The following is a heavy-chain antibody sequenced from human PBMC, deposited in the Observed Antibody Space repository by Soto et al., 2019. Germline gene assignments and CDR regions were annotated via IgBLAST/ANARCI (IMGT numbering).Heavy chain of an antibody. Sequence: QVQLVQSGAEVKKPGSSVKVSCKASGGTFSSYTISWVRQAPGQGLEWMGRIIPILGIANYAQKFQGRVTITAYKSTSTAYMELSSLRSEDTAVYYFATLWSGYYPDYWGQGTLVTVSS. CDR3: ATLWSGYYPDY. J-gene: IGHJ4*02. V-gene: IGHV1-69*02. D-gene: IGHD3-3*01. CDR1: GGTFSSYT. CDR2: IIPILGIA.